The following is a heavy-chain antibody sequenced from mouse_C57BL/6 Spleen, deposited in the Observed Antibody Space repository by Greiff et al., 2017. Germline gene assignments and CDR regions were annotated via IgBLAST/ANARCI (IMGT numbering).Heavy chain of an antibody. CDR3: ARALYDGYPLYFDY. D-gene: IGHD2-3*01. J-gene: IGHJ2*01. Sequence: ESGPGLVKPSPSLSLTCSVTGYSITSGYYWNWIRQFPGNKLELMGYISYDGSNNYNPSLKNLISITPDTSKNQFFLKLNSVTTEDTATYYCARALYDGYPLYFDYWGQGTTLTVSS. CDR2: ISYDGSN. CDR1: GYSITSGYY. V-gene: IGHV3-6*01.